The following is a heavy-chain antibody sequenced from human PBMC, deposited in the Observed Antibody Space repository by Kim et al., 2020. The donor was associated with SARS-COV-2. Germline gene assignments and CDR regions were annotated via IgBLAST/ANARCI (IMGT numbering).Heavy chain of an antibody. D-gene: IGHD6-13*01. CDR2: IWYDGSNK. Sequence: GGSLRLSCAASGFTFSSYGMHWVRQAPGKGLEWVAVIWYDGSNKYYADSVKGRFTISRDNSKNTLYLQMNSLRAEDTAVYYCAKDGRPEQQLVDGYYYYYGMDVWGQGTTVTVSS. CDR1: GFTFSSYG. CDR3: AKDGRPEQQLVDGYYYYYGMDV. V-gene: IGHV3-33*06. J-gene: IGHJ6*02.